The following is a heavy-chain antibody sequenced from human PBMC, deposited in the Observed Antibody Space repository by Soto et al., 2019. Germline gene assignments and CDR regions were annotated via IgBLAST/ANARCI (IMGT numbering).Heavy chain of an antibody. CDR3: ARTKTTTVTTETFWYFDL. V-gene: IGHV3-30-3*01. Sequence: QVQLVESGGGVVQTGRSLRLSCAASGFTFSSYAMHWVRQAPGKGLEWVAVISYDGSNKYYADSVKGRFTISRDNSKNTLYLQMNSLRAEDTAVYYCARTKTTTVTTETFWYFDLWGRGTLVTVSS. CDR2: ISYDGSNK. CDR1: GFTFSSYA. D-gene: IGHD4-17*01. J-gene: IGHJ2*01.